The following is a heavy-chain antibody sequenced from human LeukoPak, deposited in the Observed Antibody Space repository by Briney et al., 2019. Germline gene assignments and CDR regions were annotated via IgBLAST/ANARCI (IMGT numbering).Heavy chain of an antibody. J-gene: IGHJ3*02. Sequence: SETLSLTCTVPGGSISSSSYYWGWIRQPPGKGLEWIGSIYYSGSTYYNPSLKSRVTISVDTSKNQFSLKLSSVTAADTAVYYCASGRKNYGSKKLDAFDIWAKGQWSPSLQ. CDR1: GGSISSSSYY. D-gene: IGHD3-10*01. CDR2: IYYSGST. CDR3: ASGRKNYGSKKLDAFDI. V-gene: IGHV4-39*07.